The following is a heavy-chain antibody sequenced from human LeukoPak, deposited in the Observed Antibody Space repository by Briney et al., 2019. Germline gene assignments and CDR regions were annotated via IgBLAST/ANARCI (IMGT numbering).Heavy chain of an antibody. CDR2: INWNGGST. D-gene: IGHD2-21*01. Sequence: GGSLRLSCAASGFTFDDYGMSWVRQAPGKGLEWVSGINWNGGSTGYADSVKGRFTISRDNAKNSLYLQMNSLRAEDTALYYCARVPINSSSPRTLYYMDVWGKGTTVTVSS. J-gene: IGHJ6*03. V-gene: IGHV3-20*04. CDR3: ARVPINSSSPRTLYYMDV. CDR1: GFTFDDYG.